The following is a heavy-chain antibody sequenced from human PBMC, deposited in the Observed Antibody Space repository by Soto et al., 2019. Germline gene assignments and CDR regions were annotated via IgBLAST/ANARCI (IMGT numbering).Heavy chain of an antibody. D-gene: IGHD3-10*01. V-gene: IGHV1-69*08. J-gene: IGHJ4*02. Sequence: QVQLVQSGAEVKKPGSSVKVSCKASGGTFSSYTISWVRQAPGQGLEWMGRIIPILGIANYAQKFQGRVTITADKSTRTAYMELRSLRSEDTAVDYCARDKFLTGVREYYFDYLGQGTLVTVSS. CDR2: IIPILGIA. CDR3: ARDKFLTGVREYYFDY. CDR1: GGTFSSYT.